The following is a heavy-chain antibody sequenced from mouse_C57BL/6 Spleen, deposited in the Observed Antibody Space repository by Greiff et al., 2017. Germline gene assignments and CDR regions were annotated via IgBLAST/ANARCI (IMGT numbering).Heavy chain of an antibody. V-gene: IGHV1-52*01. J-gene: IGHJ3*01. Sequence: QVQLKQPGAELVRPGSSVKLSCKASGYTFTSYWMHWVKQRPIPGLEWIGNIDPSDSETHYNPKFKDKATLTVDKSYSTAYMQLSSLTSEDSAVYYCARGDYVSISWFAYWGQGTLVTVSA. D-gene: IGHD1-1*01. CDR1: GYTFTSYW. CDR2: IDPSDSET. CDR3: ARGDYVSISWFAY.